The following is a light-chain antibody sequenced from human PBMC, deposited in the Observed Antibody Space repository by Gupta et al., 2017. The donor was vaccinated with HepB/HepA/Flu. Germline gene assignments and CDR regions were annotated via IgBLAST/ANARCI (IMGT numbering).Light chain of an antibody. CDR2: RNN. CDR1: SSNIRSNN. Sequence: QSVLTQPPSASGTPGQRVTISCSGGSSNIRSNNLYWYQQLPGTAPKLLIYRNNQRPSGVPDRFSGSKSGTSASLAISGLRSEDEADYYCVAWDDSLSGWVFGGGTKLTVL. CDR3: VAWDDSLSGWV. V-gene: IGLV1-47*01. J-gene: IGLJ3*02.